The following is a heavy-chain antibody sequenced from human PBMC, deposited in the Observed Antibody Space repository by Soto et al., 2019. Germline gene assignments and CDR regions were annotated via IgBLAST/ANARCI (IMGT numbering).Heavy chain of an antibody. V-gene: IGHV1-3*01. J-gene: IGHJ6*02. CDR2: INAGNGNT. CDR1: GYTFTSYA. D-gene: IGHD3-10*01. Sequence: ASVKVSCKASGYTFTSYAMHWVRQAPVQRLEWMGWINAGNGNTKYSQKFQGRVTITRDTSASTAYMELSSLRSEDTAVYYCARGFREYYYYGMDVWGQGTTVTVSS. CDR3: ARGFREYYYYGMDV.